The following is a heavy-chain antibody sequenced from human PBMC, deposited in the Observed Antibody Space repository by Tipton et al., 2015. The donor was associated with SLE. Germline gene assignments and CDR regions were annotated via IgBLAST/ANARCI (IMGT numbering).Heavy chain of an antibody. CDR1: GFTFSSYG. CDR3: ASQMTIREAFDI. J-gene: IGHJ3*02. V-gene: IGHV3-33*01. Sequence: SLRLSCAASGFTFSSYGMHWVRQATGKGLEWVAVIWYDGSNKYYADSVKGRFTISRDNSKNTLYLQMKSLRAKDTAVYYLASQMTIREAFDIWGQGTMFTVSS. CDR2: IWYDGSNK. D-gene: IGHD5-24*01.